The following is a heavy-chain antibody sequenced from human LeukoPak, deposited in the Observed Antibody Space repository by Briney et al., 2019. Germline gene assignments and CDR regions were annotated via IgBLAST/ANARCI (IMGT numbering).Heavy chain of an antibody. D-gene: IGHD6-19*01. V-gene: IGHV3-21*01. CDR2: ITTTSSYI. CDR1: GFTFSSKS. Sequence: GGSLRLSCAASGFTFSSKSMNWVRQAPGEGLEWVSSITTTSSYIYYADSVKGRFTISRDNAMNSLYLEMNSLRAEDTAVYYCTRGSSWSQYYYYYYMDVWGEGTTVTVSS. CDR3: TRGSSWSQYYYYYYMDV. J-gene: IGHJ6*03.